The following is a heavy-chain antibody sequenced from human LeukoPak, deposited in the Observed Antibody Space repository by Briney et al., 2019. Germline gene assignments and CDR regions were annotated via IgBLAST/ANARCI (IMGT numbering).Heavy chain of an antibody. Sequence: GGSLRLSRAASGFTFSSYEMNWVRQAPGKGLEWVAAISGSGVSTWYADSVKGRFTTSRDNSNNMLYLQMSSLKVEDTAVYYCAKRAPVPDYWGQGTLVTVSS. J-gene: IGHJ4*02. CDR3: AKRAPVPDY. D-gene: IGHD6-6*01. V-gene: IGHV3-23*01. CDR2: ISGSGVST. CDR1: GFTFSSYE.